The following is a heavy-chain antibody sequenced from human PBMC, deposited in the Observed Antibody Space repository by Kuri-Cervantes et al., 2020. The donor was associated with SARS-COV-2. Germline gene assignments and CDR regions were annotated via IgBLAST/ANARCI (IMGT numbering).Heavy chain of an antibody. CDR2: IYSGGST. J-gene: IGHJ4*02. D-gene: IGHD6-19*01. CDR1: GFTVSSNY. V-gene: IGHV3-53*01. CDR3: ARGPPAAVGLYYFDY. Sequence: GESLKISCAASGFTVSSNYMSWVRQAPGKGLEWVSVIYSGGSTYYADSVKGRFTIPRDNSKNTLYLQMNSLRAEDTAVYYCARGPPAAVGLYYFDYWGQGTLVTVSS.